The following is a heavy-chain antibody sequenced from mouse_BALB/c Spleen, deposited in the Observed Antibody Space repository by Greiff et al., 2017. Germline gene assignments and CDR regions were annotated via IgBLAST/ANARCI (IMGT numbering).Heavy chain of an antibody. CDR3: ARGYRYDGKNYFDY. J-gene: IGHJ2*01. V-gene: IGHV5-9-4*01. Sequence: EVMLVESGGGLVKPGGSLKLSCAASGFTFSSYAMSWVRQSPEKRLEWVAEISSGGSYTYYPDTVTGRFTISRDNAKNTLYLEMSSLRSEDTAMYYCARGYRYDGKNYFDYWGQGTTLTVSS. CDR2: ISSGGSYT. D-gene: IGHD2-14*01. CDR1: GFTFSSYA.